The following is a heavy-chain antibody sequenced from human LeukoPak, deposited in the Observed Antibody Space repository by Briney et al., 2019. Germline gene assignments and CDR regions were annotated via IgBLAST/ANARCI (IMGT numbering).Heavy chain of an antibody. D-gene: IGHD2-21*02. J-gene: IGHJ5*02. Sequence: PSGTLSLTCAVSGGSISSSNWWSWVRQPPGKGLEWIGEIYHSGSTNYNPSLKSRVTISVDKSKNQFSLKLSSVTAADTAVYYCARIIVVVTAWNLDNWFDPWGQGTLVTVSS. CDR2: IYHSGST. CDR1: GGSISSSNW. V-gene: IGHV4-4*02. CDR3: ARIIVVVTAWNLDNWFDP.